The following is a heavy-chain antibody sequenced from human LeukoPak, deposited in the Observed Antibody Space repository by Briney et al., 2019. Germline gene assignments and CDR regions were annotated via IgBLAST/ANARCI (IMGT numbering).Heavy chain of an antibody. J-gene: IGHJ4*02. CDR1: GFTFSTYW. Sequence: GGSLRLSCAASGFTFSTYWMHWVRQAPGKGLVWVSRINTDGSRTDSVEGRFTISRDNAKNMLYLQMNSLRAEDTAVYYCARVSRGNYYFDYWGPGTLVTVSS. CDR3: ARVSRGNYYFDY. CDR2: INTDGSRT. V-gene: IGHV3-74*01.